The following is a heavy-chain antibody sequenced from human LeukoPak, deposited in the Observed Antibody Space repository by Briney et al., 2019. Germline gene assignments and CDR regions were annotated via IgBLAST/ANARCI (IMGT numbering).Heavy chain of an antibody. CDR3: ARVGVVVVPAAMLSFDYYYYMDV. D-gene: IGHD2-2*01. J-gene: IGHJ6*03. V-gene: IGHV1-2*02. CDR2: INPNSGGT. Sequence: ASVKVSCKASGYTFTGYYMHWVRQAPGQGLEWMGWINPNSGGTNYAQKFQGRVTMTRDTSISTAYMELSRLRSDDTAVYYCARVGVVVVPAAMLSFDYYYYMDVWGKGTTVTISS. CDR1: GYTFTGYY.